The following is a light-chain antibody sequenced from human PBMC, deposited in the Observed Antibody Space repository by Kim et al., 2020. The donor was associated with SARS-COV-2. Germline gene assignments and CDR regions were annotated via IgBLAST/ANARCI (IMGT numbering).Light chain of an antibody. CDR1: NIGSTT. Sequence: SYELTQPPSVSVAPGETAKITCGGNNIGSTTVHWYQQRPGQAPLLVIYYDRDRPSGIPERFSGSTSENTATLTISRVEAGDEADYSCQVWNSTTDNVIFGGGTKLTVL. CDR2: YDR. J-gene: IGLJ2*01. V-gene: IGLV3-21*01. CDR3: QVWNSTTDNVI.